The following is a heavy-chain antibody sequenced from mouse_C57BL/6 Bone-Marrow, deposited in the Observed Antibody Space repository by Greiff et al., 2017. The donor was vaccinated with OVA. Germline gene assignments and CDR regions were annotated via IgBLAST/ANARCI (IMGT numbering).Heavy chain of an antibody. D-gene: IGHD2-3*01. V-gene: IGHV1-69*01. Sequence: QVQLQQPGAELVMPGASVKLSCKASGYTFTSYWMHWVKQRPGQGLEWIGEIDPSDSYTNYNQKFKGKSTLTVDKSSSTAYMQLSSLTSEDSAVYYCARWDGYYAFAYWGQGTLVTVSA. CDR1: GYTFTSYW. J-gene: IGHJ3*01. CDR3: ARWDGYYAFAY. CDR2: IDPSDSYT.